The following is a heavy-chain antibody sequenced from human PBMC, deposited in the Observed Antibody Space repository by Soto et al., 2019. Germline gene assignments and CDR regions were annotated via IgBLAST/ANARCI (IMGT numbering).Heavy chain of an antibody. CDR2: IRSKAYGGTT. J-gene: IGHJ3*02. D-gene: IGHD3-10*01. CDR3: TRVLLWFGEHAFDI. Sequence: PGGSLRLSCTASGFTFGGYAMSWFRQAPGKGLEWVGFIRSKAYGGTTEYAASVKGRFTISRDDSKSIAYLQMNSLKTEDTAVYYCTRVLLWFGEHAFDIWGQGTMVTVSS. CDR1: GFTFGGYA. V-gene: IGHV3-49*03.